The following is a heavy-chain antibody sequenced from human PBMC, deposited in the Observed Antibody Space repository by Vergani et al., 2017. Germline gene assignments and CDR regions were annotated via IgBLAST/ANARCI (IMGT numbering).Heavy chain of an antibody. CDR1: GFSLSNARMG. J-gene: IGHJ5*02. CDR3: ARISYYGSVNSLDWFDP. Sequence: QVTLKESGPVLVKPTETLTLTCTVSGFSLSNARMGVSWIRQPPGKALEWLAHLFSNDEKSYSTSLKSRLTISKDTSKSQVVLTLTNMDPVDTAPYYCARISYYGSVNSLDWFDPWGQGTLVTVSS. V-gene: IGHV2-26*01. CDR2: LFSNDEK. D-gene: IGHD3-10*01.